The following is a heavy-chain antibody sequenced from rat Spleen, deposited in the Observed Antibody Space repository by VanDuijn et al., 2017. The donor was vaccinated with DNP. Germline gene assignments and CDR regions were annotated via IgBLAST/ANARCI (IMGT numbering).Heavy chain of an antibody. J-gene: IGHJ2*01. CDR1: GLSLASDS. V-gene: IGHV2-47*01. CDR3: ARGAY. CDR2: IWNNGGT. Sequence: QVQLKESGPGLVQPSQTLSLACTVSGLSLASDSVSWIRQPPGKGLEWMGVIWNNGGTDYNSAFKSRLSISRDTSRSQVFLKMNSLQTVDTATYYCARGAYWGQGLMVTVSS.